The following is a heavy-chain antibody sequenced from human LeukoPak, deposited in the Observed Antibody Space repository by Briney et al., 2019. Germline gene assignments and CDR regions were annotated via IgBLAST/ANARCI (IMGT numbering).Heavy chain of an antibody. D-gene: IGHD3-22*01. J-gene: IGHJ4*02. Sequence: GESLKISCKGSGYSFTSYWIGWVRQMPGKGLEWMGIIYPGDSDTRYSPSFQGQVTISADKSVSTAYLQWSSLKASDTAMYYCARRRYYDSSGYCYDLYYFDYWGQGTLVTVSS. CDR1: GYSFTSYW. V-gene: IGHV5-51*01. CDR3: ARRRYYDSSGYCYDLYYFDY. CDR2: IYPGDSDT.